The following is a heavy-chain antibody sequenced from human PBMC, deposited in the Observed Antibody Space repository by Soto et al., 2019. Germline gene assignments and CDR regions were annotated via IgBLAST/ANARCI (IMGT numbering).Heavy chain of an antibody. CDR1: GFTFSSYA. CDR3: AKDRGRELGYCSSTSCKYPYFDF. V-gene: IGHV3-23*01. Sequence: PWGSLRLSCAASGFTFSSYAMSWVRQAPGKGLEWVSAISGSGGSTYYADSVKGRFTISRDNSKNTLYLQMNSLRAEDTAIYYCAKDRGRELGYCSSTSCKYPYFDFWGQGTLVTVSS. J-gene: IGHJ4*02. CDR2: ISGSGGST. D-gene: IGHD2-2*01.